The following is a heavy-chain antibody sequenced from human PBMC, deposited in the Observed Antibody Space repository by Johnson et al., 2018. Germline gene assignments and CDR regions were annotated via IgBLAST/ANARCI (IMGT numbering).Heavy chain of an antibody. Sequence: QVQLVQSGGGVVQAGRSLRLSCVGSGFTFSNYGMQWVRQAPGKGLEWVALIWHDGSNKFYADSVKGRFTISRDDSKNTLYLQMNSLRVEDTAVNYCARETGGELPPHDWGRGTLVTVFS. D-gene: IGHD1-26*01. CDR2: IWHDGSNK. J-gene: IGHJ4*02. CDR1: GFTFSNYG. V-gene: IGHV3-33*01. CDR3: ARETGGELPPHD.